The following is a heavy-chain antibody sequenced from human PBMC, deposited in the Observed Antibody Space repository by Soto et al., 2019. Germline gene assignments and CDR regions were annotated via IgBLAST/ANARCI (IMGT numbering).Heavy chain of an antibody. CDR3: ARVTEKATFDY. J-gene: IGHJ4*02. V-gene: IGHV4-59*01. CDR2: IYYSGST. CDR1: GGSISSYY. D-gene: IGHD2-21*02. Sequence: ASETLSLTCTVSGGSISSYYWSWIRQPPGKGLEWIGYIYYSGSTNYNPSLKSRVTISVDTSKNQFSLKLSSVTAADTAVYYCARVTEKATFDYWGRGTLVTVSS.